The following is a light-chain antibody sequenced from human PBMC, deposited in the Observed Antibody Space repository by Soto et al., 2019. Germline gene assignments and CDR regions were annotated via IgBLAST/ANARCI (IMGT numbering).Light chain of an antibody. V-gene: IGKV1-39*01. CDR3: QQSYSTPWT. CDR1: QSISSW. CDR2: AAS. Sequence: DIQMTHSPSTLSASVGDRVSITCRASQSISSWLAWYQQKPGKAPKLLIYAASSLQSGIPSRFSGSGSETDFTLTISSLQPEDFATYYCQQSYSTPWTFGQGTKVDIK. J-gene: IGKJ1*01.